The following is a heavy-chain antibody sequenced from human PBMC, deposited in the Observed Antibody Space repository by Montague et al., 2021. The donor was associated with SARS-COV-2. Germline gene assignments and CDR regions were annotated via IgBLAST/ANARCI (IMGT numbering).Heavy chain of an antibody. CDR2: IYNGGRT. CDR1: GGSISSRGYC. Sequence: SETLSLTCTVSGGSISSRGYCWGWVRQPAGNGLEWIGIIYNGGRTSYNPPPNSRVTISIDTPKNQFSLKLSSVTAADTAVYYCSRVPESGTYWSVDYWGQGTLVTVSS. CDR3: SRVPESGTYWSVDY. V-gene: IGHV4-39*07. D-gene: IGHD1-26*01. J-gene: IGHJ4*02.